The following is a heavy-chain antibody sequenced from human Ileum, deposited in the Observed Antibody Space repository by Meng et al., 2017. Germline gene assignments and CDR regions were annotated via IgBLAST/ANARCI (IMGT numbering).Heavy chain of an antibody. CDR2: INMDSSRT. CDR3: AGERWEKSYAW. Sequence: VQLGAPGVCLVQPGGSLRLSCAASGFTFNNYWMHWVRQAPGKGLVWVSRINMDSSRTVYAESVKGRFTISRDNAKNMVYLQMNGLRAEDTAVYYCAGERWEKSYAWWGQGTLVTVSS. J-gene: IGHJ4*02. D-gene: IGHD1-26*01. CDR1: GFTFNNYW. V-gene: IGHV3-74*01.